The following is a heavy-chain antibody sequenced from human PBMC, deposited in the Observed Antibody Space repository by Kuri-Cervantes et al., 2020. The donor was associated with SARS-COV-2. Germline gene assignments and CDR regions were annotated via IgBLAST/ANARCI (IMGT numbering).Heavy chain of an antibody. CDR3: ARDKGGYSSGSFDY. CDR2: IIPILGTA. J-gene: IGHJ4*02. CDR1: GYTFTNYG. D-gene: IGHD6-19*01. V-gene: IGHV1-69*04. Sequence: SVKVSCKASGYTFTNYGISWVRQAPGQGLEWMGRIIPILGTANYAQKFQGRVTITADKSTSTAYMELSSLRSEDTAVYYCARDKGGYSSGSFDYWGQGTLVTVSS.